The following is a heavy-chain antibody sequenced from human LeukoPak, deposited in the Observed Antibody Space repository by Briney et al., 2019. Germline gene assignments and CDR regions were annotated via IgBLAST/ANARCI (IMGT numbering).Heavy chain of an antibody. CDR2: ISGSGGST. D-gene: IGHD6-19*01. CDR3: AKRGGESNGWGAFDY. V-gene: IGHV3-23*01. CDR1: GFTFSSYA. Sequence: HPGGSLRLSCAASGFTFSSYAMSWVRQAPGKGLEWVSAISGSGGSTYYADSVKGRFTISRDGSKNTLYLQMNSLRAEDTAVYYCAKRGGESNGWGAFDYWGQGTLVTVSS. J-gene: IGHJ4*02.